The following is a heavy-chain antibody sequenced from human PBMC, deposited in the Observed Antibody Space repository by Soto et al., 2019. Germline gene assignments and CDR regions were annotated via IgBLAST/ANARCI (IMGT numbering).Heavy chain of an antibody. V-gene: IGHV1-2*04. J-gene: IGHJ6*02. CDR1: GYTFTGYY. Sequence: ASVKVSCKASGYTFTGYYMHWVRQAPGQGLEWMGWINPNSGGTNYAQKFQGWVTMTRDTSISTAYMELSRLRSDDTAVYYCAAGIAVAGTITYYYYGMDVWGQGTTVTVSS. D-gene: IGHD6-19*01. CDR3: AAGIAVAGTITYYYYGMDV. CDR2: INPNSGGT.